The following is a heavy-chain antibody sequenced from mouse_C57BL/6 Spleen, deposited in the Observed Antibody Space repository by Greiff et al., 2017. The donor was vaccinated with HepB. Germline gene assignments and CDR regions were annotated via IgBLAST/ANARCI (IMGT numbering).Heavy chain of an antibody. CDR1: GFTFSDYY. CDR3: AREGYDDGDYFDY. CDR2: INYDGSST. D-gene: IGHD2-2*01. Sequence: EVMLVESEGGLVQPGSSMKLSCTASGFTFSDYYMAWVRQVPEKGLEWVANINYDGSSTYYLDSLKSRFIISRDNAKNILYLQMSSLKSEDTATYYCAREGYDDGDYFDYWGQGTTLTVSS. V-gene: IGHV5-16*01. J-gene: IGHJ2*01.